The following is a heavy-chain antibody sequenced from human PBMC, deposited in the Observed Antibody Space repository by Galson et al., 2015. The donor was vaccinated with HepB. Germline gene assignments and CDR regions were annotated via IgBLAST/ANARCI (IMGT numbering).Heavy chain of an antibody. J-gene: IGHJ4*02. CDR2: ISWNSGSI. V-gene: IGHV3-9*01. CDR1: GFTFDDYA. Sequence: SLRLSCAASGFTFDDYAMHWVRHAPGKGLEWVSGISWNSGSIGYADSVKGRFTISRDNAKNSLYLQMNSLRAEDTALYYCAKDTAIDFWSGYYDYWGQGTLVTVSS. CDR3: AKDTAIDFWSGYYDY. D-gene: IGHD3-3*01.